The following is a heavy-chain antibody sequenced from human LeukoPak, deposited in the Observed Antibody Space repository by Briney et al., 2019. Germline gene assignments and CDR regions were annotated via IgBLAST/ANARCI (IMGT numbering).Heavy chain of an antibody. V-gene: IGHV1-8*02. J-gene: IGHJ6*03. Sequence: GASVKVSCKASGYSFTTYHMHWVRQAPGQGLEWMGWMNPNSGNTGYAQKFQGRVTMTRNTSISTAYMELSSLRSEDTAVYYCARTVRDGYKLVPLFRRYYYYMDVWGKGTTVTISS. CDR3: ARTVRDGYKLVPLFRRYYYYMDV. CDR1: GYSFTTYH. CDR2: MNPNSGNT. D-gene: IGHD5-24*01.